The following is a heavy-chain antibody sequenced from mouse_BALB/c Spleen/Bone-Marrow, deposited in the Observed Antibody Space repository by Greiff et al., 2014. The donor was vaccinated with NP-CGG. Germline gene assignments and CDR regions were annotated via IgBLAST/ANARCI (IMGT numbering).Heavy chain of an antibody. J-gene: IGHJ3*01. CDR3: ARRGYRYDGFAY. CDR2: INPYNDGT. D-gene: IGHD2-14*01. V-gene: IGHV1-14*01. Sequence: HLVESGPELVKPGASVKMSRKASGYTFTSYVMHWVKQKPGQGLEWIGYINPYNDGTKYNEKFKGKATLTSDKSSSTAYMELSSLTSEDSAVYYCARRGYRYDGFAYWGQGTLVTVSA. CDR1: GYTFTSYV.